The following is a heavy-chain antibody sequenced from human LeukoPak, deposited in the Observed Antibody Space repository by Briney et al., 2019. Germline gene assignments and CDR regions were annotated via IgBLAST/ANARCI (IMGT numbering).Heavy chain of an antibody. D-gene: IGHD5-12*01. J-gene: IGHJ5*02. CDR2: IIPIFGTA. CDR3: ARGGPSGYGASNWFDP. CDR1: GGTFSSYA. Sequence: ASVKVFCKASGGTFSSYAISWVRQAPGQGLGWMGGIIPIFGTATYSQKFQGRVTITTDESTGTAYWELSSLRSEDTDVYYCARGGPSGYGASNWFDPWGQGTLVTVSS. V-gene: IGHV1-69*05.